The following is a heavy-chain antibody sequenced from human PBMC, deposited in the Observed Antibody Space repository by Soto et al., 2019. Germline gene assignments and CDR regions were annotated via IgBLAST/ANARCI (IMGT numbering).Heavy chain of an antibody. Sequence: GGSLRLSCAASGFTFSSYGMHWVRQAPGKGLEWVAVIWYDGSNKYYADSVKGRFTISRDNSKNTLYLQMNSLRAEDTAVYYCARDTLRLARGVLDYWGQGTLVTVSS. J-gene: IGHJ4*02. D-gene: IGHD6-19*01. V-gene: IGHV3-33*01. CDR1: GFTFSSYG. CDR2: IWYDGSNK. CDR3: ARDTLRLARGVLDY.